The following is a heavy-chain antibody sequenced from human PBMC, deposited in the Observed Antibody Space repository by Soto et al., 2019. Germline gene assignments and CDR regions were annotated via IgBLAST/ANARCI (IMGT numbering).Heavy chain of an antibody. CDR3: ARGYRITIFGVVTPYYYGMDV. CDR1: GGSFSGYY. CDR2: INHSGST. Sequence: SETLSLTCAGYGGSFSGYYWSWIRQPPGKGLEWIGEINHSGSTNYNPSLKSRVTISVDTSKNQFSLKLSSVTAADTAVYYCARGYRITIFGVVTPYYYGMDVWGQGTTVTVSS. J-gene: IGHJ6*02. D-gene: IGHD3-3*01. V-gene: IGHV4-34*01.